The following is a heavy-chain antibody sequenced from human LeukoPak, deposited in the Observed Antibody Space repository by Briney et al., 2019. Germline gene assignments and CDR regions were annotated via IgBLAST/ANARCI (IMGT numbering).Heavy chain of an antibody. CDR2: ISAYNGDT. D-gene: IGHD7-27*01. Sequence: ASVKVSCKASGYTFTSYGISWVRQAPGQGLEWMGWISAYNGDTNYAQKLQGRVTMTTDTSTSTAYMELRSPRSDDTAVYYCARDNSWGRREGWYFDLWGRGTLVTVSS. V-gene: IGHV1-18*01. CDR1: GYTFTSYG. J-gene: IGHJ2*01. CDR3: ARDNSWGRREGWYFDL.